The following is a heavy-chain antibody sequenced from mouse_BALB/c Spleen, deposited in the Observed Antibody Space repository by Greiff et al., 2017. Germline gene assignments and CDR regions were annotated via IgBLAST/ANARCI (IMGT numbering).Heavy chain of an antibody. CDR3: AREGITTVFFDY. D-gene: IGHD1-1*01. CDR2: IYPGDGDT. V-gene: IGHV1-87*01. J-gene: IGHJ2*01. Sequence: QVQLQQSGAELARPGASVKLSCKASGYTFTSYWMQWVKQRPGQGLEWIGAIYPGDGDTRYTQKFKGKATLTADKSSSTAYMQLSSLASEDSAVYYCAREGITTVFFDYWGQGTTLTVSS. CDR1: GYTFTSYW.